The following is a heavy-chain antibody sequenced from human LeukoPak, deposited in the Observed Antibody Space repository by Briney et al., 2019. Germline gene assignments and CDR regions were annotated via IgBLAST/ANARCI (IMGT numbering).Heavy chain of an antibody. V-gene: IGHV4-38-2*02. J-gene: IGHJ4*02. CDR3: ARGAEYYAIWRGYAGYSDY. Sequence: SETLSLTCTVSGYSISNGYYWGWIRQPPGKGLEWVGSIYHRGSTYYNPSLRSRVTMSLDRSKKKFSLKLTSVTAADTAVYFCARGAEYYAIWRGYAGYSDYWGQGTLVTVSS. D-gene: IGHD3-3*01. CDR1: GYSISNGYY. CDR2: IYHRGST.